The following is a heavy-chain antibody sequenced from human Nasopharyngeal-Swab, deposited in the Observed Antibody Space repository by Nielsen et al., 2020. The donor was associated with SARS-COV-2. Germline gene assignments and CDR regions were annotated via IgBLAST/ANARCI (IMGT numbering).Heavy chain of an antibody. Sequence: SETLSLTCTVSGGSVSSGSYYWIWIRQPPGKGLEWIGYIYYSGSTNYNPSLKSRVTISVDTSKNQFSLKLSSVTAADTAVYYCARDATPYYDFWSGYPNWFDPWGQGTLVTVSS. CDR3: ARDATPYYDFWSGYPNWFDP. CDR1: GGSVSSGSYY. V-gene: IGHV4-61*01. J-gene: IGHJ5*02. D-gene: IGHD3-3*01. CDR2: IYYSGST.